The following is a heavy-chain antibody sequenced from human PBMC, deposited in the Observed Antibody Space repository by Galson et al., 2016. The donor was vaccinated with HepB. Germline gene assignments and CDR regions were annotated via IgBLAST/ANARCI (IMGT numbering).Heavy chain of an antibody. V-gene: IGHV3-72*01. CDR1: GFTFSDYF. CDR3: GRNRDWTYDY. Sequence: SLRLSCAASGFTFSDYFIDWVRQVPGKGLEWVGRSRNRARDYSTEYAASVRGRFIISRDDSGSAVFLQMNTPKTEDTAVYDCGRNRDWTYDYWGRGTLVTVSS. J-gene: IGHJ4*02. CDR2: SRNRARDYST. D-gene: IGHD3/OR15-3a*01.